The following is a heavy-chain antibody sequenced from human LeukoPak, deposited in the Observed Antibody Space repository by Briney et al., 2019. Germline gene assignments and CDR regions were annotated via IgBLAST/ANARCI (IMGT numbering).Heavy chain of an antibody. Sequence: ASVKVSCKASGYAFRTYGISWVRQAVGQGLEWMGWISVYNDDTHYAQKFQGRVTMTRDTSTSTVYMELSSLRSEDTAVYYCARTAGRTFDYWGQGTLVTVSS. V-gene: IGHV1-18*01. CDR3: ARTAGRTFDY. CDR1: GYAFRTYG. D-gene: IGHD6-6*01. J-gene: IGHJ4*02. CDR2: ISVYNDDT.